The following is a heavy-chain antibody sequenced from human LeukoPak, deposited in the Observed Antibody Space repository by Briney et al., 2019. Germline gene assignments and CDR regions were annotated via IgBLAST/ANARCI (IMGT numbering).Heavy chain of an antibody. Sequence: GGSLRLSCAASGFTFSSYWMHWVRQAPGKGLVWVSRIKSDGSTNYADSVKGRFTTSRDNAKNTVSLQMNSLRAEDTGVYYCARAPSEIGGYYPEYFRHWGQGALVTVSS. V-gene: IGHV3-74*01. D-gene: IGHD3-22*01. J-gene: IGHJ1*01. CDR1: GFTFSSYW. CDR3: ARAPSEIGGYYPEYFRH. CDR2: IKSDGST.